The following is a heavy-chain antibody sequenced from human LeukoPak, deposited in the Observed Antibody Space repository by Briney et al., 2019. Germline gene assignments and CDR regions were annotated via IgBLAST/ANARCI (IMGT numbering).Heavy chain of an antibody. V-gene: IGHV3-15*01. CDR2: IKSKTDGGTT. CDR1: GFTFSSYG. CDR3: TTGDYGDPITFN. J-gene: IGHJ4*02. Sequence: GRSLRLSCAASGFTFSSYGMHWVRQAPGKGLEWVGRIKSKTDGGTTDYAAPVKGRFTISRDDSKNTLYLQMNSLKTEDTAVYYCTTGDYGDPITFNWGQGTLVTVSS. D-gene: IGHD4-17*01.